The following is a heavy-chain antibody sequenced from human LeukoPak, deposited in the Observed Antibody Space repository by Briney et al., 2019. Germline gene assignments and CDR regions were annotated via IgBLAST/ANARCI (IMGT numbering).Heavy chain of an antibody. CDR3: ARDRDGSGSYEGY. V-gene: IGHV1-2*02. Sequence: ASVKVSCKASGHTFTGYYMHWVRQAPGQGLEWMGWINPNSGGTNYAQKFQGRVTMTRDTSISTAYMELSRLRSDDTAVYYCARDRDGSGSYEGYWGQGTLVTVSS. J-gene: IGHJ4*02. D-gene: IGHD3-10*01. CDR1: GHTFTGYY. CDR2: INPNSGGT.